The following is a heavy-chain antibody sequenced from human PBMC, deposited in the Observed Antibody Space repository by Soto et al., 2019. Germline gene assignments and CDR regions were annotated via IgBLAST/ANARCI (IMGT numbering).Heavy chain of an antibody. D-gene: IGHD3-16*01. CDR2: INQDGSER. V-gene: IGHV3-7*01. J-gene: IGHJ4*02. Sequence: EVQLVESGGGLVQPGGSLRLSCAASEFTFSKYWMTWVRQSPGKGLEWVANINQDGSERYYVASVRGRFTISRDNAKNSLYLQMNSLRAEDTAVYYCVCGGNYFVYWGQGTLVTVSP. CDR1: EFTFSKYW. CDR3: VCGGNYFVY.